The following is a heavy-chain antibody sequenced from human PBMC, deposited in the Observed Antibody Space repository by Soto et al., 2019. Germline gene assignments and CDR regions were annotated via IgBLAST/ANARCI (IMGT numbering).Heavy chain of an antibody. CDR3: AKGVRSSTRCHNFDF. D-gene: IGHD2-2*02. J-gene: IGHJ4*02. Sequence: PGGSLSLACEASGFTFSSYAMSWVRQAPGKGLEWVSSISGSGNRTNYADSLKGRFTISRDNSRNTLNLQISSLRAEDTAVYYCAKGVRSSTRCHNFDFWGQGTLVTVSS. CDR1: GFTFSSYA. V-gene: IGHV3-23*01. CDR2: ISGSGNRT.